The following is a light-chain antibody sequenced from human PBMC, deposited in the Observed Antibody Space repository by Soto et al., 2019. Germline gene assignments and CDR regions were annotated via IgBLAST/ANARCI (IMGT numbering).Light chain of an antibody. CDR3: AVWHASLTGGV. CDR2: RDG. CDR1: SSNIGSHY. Sequence: QSALTQPPSASGTPEQSLTISCAGSSSNIGSHYVYWYQHLPGTAPKLLIFRDGQRPSGVPDWFFGSKSGTSASLAISGLRSEDEAHYYWAVWHASLTGGVFGGGTKVTVL. J-gene: IGLJ3*02. V-gene: IGLV1-47*01.